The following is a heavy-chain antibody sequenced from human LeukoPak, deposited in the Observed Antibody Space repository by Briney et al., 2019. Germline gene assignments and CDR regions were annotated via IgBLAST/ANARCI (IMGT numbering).Heavy chain of an antibody. CDR3: AREGLCSDGEEYFDY. D-gene: IGHD3-10*02. CDR1: GFTFSDYY. J-gene: IGHJ4*02. Sequence: PGGSLRLSCAASGFTFSDYYMSWIRQPAGKGLEWIGRIYTSGSTNYNPSLKSRVTMSVDTSKNQFSLKLSSVTAADTAVYYCAREGLCSDGEEYFDYWGQGTLVTVSS. CDR2: IYTSGST. V-gene: IGHV4-4*07.